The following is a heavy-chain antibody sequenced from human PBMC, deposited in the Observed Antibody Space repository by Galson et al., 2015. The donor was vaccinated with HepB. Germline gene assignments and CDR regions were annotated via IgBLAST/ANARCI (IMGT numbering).Heavy chain of an antibody. V-gene: IGHV3-48*02. J-gene: IGHJ5*02. D-gene: IGHD1-1*01. CDR1: GFTFSSYS. CDR2: ISSSSSTI. Sequence: SLRLSCAASGFTFSSYSMNWVRQAPGKGLEWVSYISSSSSTIYYAYSVKGRFTISRDNAKNSLYLQMNSLRDEDTAVYYCARDGPPRTTGTTFIIFWFDPWGQGTLVTVSS. CDR3: ARDGPPRTTGTTFIIFWFDP.